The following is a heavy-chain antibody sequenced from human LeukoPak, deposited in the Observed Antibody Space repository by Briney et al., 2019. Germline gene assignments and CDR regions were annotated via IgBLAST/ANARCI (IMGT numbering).Heavy chain of an antibody. V-gene: IGHV4-61*02. CDR3: ARDGYYDSSGYHYPQYNWFDP. D-gene: IGHD3-22*01. J-gene: IGHJ5*02. Sequence: SETLSLTCTVSGDSISSGDYYWSWIRQPAGKGLEWIGRISSSGSTNYNPSLKSRVTISVDTSKNQFSLKLSSVTAADTAVYYCARDGYYDSSGYHYPQYNWFDPWGQGTLVTVSS. CDR1: GDSISSGDYY. CDR2: ISSSGST.